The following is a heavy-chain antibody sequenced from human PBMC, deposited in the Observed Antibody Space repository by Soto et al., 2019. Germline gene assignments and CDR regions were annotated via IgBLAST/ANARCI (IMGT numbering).Heavy chain of an antibody. CDR2: IYHAGSV. Sequence: SETLSLTCAVSGYSIASGYYWAWIRQSPGEGLEWIGSIYHAGSVYYNPSLNSRVAVSLDTSKNHFSLKLTSVTAADTAVYYCARTFDYYGMDVWGQGTTVTVSS. V-gene: IGHV4-38-2*01. CDR1: GYSIASGYY. J-gene: IGHJ6*02. CDR3: ARTFDYYGMDV.